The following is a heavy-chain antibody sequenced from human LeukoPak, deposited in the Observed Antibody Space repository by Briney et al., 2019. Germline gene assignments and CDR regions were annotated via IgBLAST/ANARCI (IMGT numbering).Heavy chain of an antibody. J-gene: IGHJ4*02. V-gene: IGHV4-39*07. CDR3: ARDRDYGSGSSDY. Sequence: SETLSLTCTVSGGSISSYYWGWIRQPPGKGLEWIGSIYYSGSTYYNPSLKSRVTISVDTSKNQFSLKLSSVTAADTAVYYCARDRDYGSGSSDYWGQGTLVTVSS. CDR1: GGSISSYY. CDR2: IYYSGST. D-gene: IGHD3-10*01.